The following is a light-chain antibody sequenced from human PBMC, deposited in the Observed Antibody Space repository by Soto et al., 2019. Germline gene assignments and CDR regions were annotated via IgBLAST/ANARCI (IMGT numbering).Light chain of an antibody. V-gene: IGLV2-23*02. CDR3: FSYAGSSSWV. J-gene: IGLJ3*02. CDR2: EVT. CDR1: RSDIGSYNS. Sequence: SVLTQPASVSGSPGQSITISCTGTRSDIGSYNSIAWYQQHPGKAPRVMIFEVTKRPSGISNRFSGSKSGSTASLTISGLQAEDEADYFCFSYAGSSSWVFGGGTKVTVL.